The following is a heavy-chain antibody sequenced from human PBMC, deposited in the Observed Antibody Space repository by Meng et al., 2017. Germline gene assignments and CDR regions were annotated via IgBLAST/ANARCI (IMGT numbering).Heavy chain of an antibody. CDR2: IWYDGSNK. D-gene: IGHD6-19*01. Sequence: GESLKISCAASGFSFSSNWMSWVRQAPGKGLEWVAVIWYDGSNKYYADSVKGRFTISRDNSKNTLYLQMNSLRAEDTAVYYCASSSDPYSSGWYLQVLDYWGQGTLVTVSS. J-gene: IGHJ4*02. CDR3: ASSSDPYSSGWYLQVLDY. CDR1: GFSFSSNW. V-gene: IGHV3-33*08.